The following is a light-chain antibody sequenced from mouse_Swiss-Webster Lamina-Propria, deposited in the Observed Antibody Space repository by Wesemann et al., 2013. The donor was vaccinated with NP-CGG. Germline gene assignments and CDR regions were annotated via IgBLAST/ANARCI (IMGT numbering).Light chain of an antibody. CDR2: WAS. J-gene: IGKJ2*01. V-gene: IGKV8-27*01. CDR3: HQYLSSYT. Sequence: NIMMTQSPSSLAVSAGEKVTMSCKSSQSVLYSSNQKNYLAWYQQKPGQSPKLLIYWASTRESGVPDRFTGSGSGTDFTLTISSVQARRPGLVYYCHQYLSSYTFGGGTKLEIK. CDR1: QSVLYSSNQKNY.